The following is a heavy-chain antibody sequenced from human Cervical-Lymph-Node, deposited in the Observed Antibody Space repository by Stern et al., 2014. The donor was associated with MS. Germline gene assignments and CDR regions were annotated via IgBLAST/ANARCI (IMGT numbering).Heavy chain of an antibody. CDR1: QITFDDYG. J-gene: IGHJ5*01. CDR2: IGWNSGTK. D-gene: IGHD6-13*01. Sequence: VQLVESGGGLVQPGRSLRLSCSASQITFDDYGFHWVRQVPGKGLEWVAGIGWNSGTKVYADSVKGRFTISRDNARDSLYLQMNNLTPDDTALYYCAKSYSSSWSGWIDSWGQGILVTVSS. CDR3: AKSYSSSWSGWIDS. V-gene: IGHV3-9*01.